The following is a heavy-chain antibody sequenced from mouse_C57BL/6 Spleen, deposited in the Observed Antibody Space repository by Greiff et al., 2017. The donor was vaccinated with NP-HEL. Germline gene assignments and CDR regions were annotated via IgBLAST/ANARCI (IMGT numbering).Heavy chain of an antibody. Sequence: EVKLVESGGGLVKPGGSLKLSCAASGFTFSDYGMHWVRQAPEKGLEWVAYISSGSSTIYYADTVKGRFTISRDNAKNTLFLQMTSLRSEYTAMYYCAREREITTVVATDYAMDYWGQGTSVTVSS. CDR2: ISSGSSTI. V-gene: IGHV5-17*01. CDR1: GFTFSDYG. CDR3: AREREITTVVATDYAMDY. J-gene: IGHJ4*01. D-gene: IGHD1-1*01.